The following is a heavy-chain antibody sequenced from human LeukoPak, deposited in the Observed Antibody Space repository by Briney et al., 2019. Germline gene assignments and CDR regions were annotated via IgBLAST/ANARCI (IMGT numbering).Heavy chain of an antibody. D-gene: IGHD6-13*01. Sequence: QPGGSLRLSCAASGFSITDWPLSWVRQAPGKGLEWVSAISGSGGSTYYADSVKGRFTISRDNSKNTLYLQMNSLRAEDTAVYYCAKAAVTYSSSWFSEDIWGQGTMVTVSS. CDR3: AKAAVTYSSSWFSEDI. CDR2: ISGSGGST. V-gene: IGHV3-23*01. CDR1: GFSITDWP. J-gene: IGHJ3*02.